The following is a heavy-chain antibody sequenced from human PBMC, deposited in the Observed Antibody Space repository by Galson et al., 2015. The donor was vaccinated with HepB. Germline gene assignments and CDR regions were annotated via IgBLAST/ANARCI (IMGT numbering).Heavy chain of an antibody. D-gene: IGHD1-26*01. CDR1: GYTFTSYY. CDR2: INPSGGST. J-gene: IGHJ4*02. CDR3: ARVSPSRVGAINY. V-gene: IGHV1-46*03. Sequence: SVKVSCKASGYTFTSYYMHWVRQAPGQGLEWMGIINPSGGSTSYAQKFQGRVTMTRDTSTGTVYMELSSLRSEDTAVYYCARVSPSRVGAINYWGQGTLVTVSS.